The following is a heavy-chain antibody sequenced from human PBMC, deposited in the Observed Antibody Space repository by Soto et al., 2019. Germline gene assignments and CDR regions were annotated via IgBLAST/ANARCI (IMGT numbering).Heavy chain of an antibody. J-gene: IGHJ6*02. CDR1: GGTFSSYA. CDR2: IIPIFGTA. D-gene: IGHD3-10*01. CDR3: AQEGDYYGSGSYYYYGMDV. V-gene: IGHV1-69*13. Sequence: ASVKVSCKASGGTFSSYAISWVRQAPGQGLEWMGGIIPIFGTANYAQKFQGRVTITVDESTSTAYMELSSLRSEDTAVYYCAQEGDYYGSGSYYYYGMDVRGQGTTVTVSS.